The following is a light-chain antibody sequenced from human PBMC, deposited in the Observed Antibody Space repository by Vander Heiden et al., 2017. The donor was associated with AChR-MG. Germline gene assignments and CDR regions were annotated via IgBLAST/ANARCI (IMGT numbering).Light chain of an antibody. CDR2: SNN. J-gene: IGLJ2*01. CDR3: AAWDDSLNGRVV. Sequence: LPHSPPATRTPGHRVTISCSGSSCNVGSTTGNCYQQLPQTAPKLLIDSNNQPPSGVPDRFSRSTAGTSASLAIIGLQSEDEADYYCAAWDDSLNGRVVFGGGTKLTVL. CDR1: SCNVGSTT. V-gene: IGLV1-44*01.